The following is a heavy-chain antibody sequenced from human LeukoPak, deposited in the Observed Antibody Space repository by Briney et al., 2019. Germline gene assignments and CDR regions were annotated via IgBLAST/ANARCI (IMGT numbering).Heavy chain of an antibody. J-gene: IGHJ4*02. CDR2: ISSSSSYI. V-gene: IGHV3-21*01. CDR3: ARDGIAAADIGY. Sequence: GGSLRLSCAASGVSFSSYSMNWVRQAPGKGLEWVSSISSSSSYIYYADSVKGRFTISRDNAKNSLYLQMNSLRAEDTAVYYCARDGIAAADIGYWGQGTLVTVSS. CDR1: GVSFSSYS. D-gene: IGHD6-13*01.